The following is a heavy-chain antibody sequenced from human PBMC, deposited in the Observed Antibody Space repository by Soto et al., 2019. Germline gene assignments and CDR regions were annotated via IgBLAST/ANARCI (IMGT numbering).Heavy chain of an antibody. CDR2: IYYSGTT. V-gene: IGHV4-31*03. Sequence: QVQLQESGPGLVKASQTLSLTCTVSGGSITTGGYFWSGIRQHPGKGLEWIGYIYYSGTTHYNPSLKSRATISVDTSKSHFTLKLSSVNAADTAVYYCARVVSGSYFASWGQGSLVTVSS. J-gene: IGHJ4*02. CDR3: ARVVSGSYFAS. CDR1: GGSITTGGYF. D-gene: IGHD1-26*01.